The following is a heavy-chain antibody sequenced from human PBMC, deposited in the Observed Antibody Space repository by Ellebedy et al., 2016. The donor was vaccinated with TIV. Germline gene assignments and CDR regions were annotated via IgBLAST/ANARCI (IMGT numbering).Heavy chain of an antibody. V-gene: IGHV3-7*01. CDR2: IKEDVSRT. Sequence: PGGSLRLSCAASGFTFSIYWMNWFRQAPGKGPEWVANIKEDVSRTSYVDSVRSRFTISRDNAKNSLYLQMNSLRAEDTAVYYCATGARSEGGYWGQGTLVTVSS. CDR3: ATGARSEGGY. CDR1: GFTFSIYW. D-gene: IGHD2-15*01. J-gene: IGHJ4*02.